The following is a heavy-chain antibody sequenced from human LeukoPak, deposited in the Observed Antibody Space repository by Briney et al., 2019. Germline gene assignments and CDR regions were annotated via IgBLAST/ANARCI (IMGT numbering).Heavy chain of an antibody. Sequence: PGGSLRLSCAASGFTFSSYGMHWVRQAPGKGLEWVAVIWYDGSNKYYADSVKGRFTISRDNSKNTPYLQMNSLRAEDTAVYYCARDNYYDRADYWGQGTLVTVSS. CDR3: ARDNYYDRADY. CDR2: IWYDGSNK. CDR1: GFTFSSYG. D-gene: IGHD3-22*01. V-gene: IGHV3-33*01. J-gene: IGHJ4*02.